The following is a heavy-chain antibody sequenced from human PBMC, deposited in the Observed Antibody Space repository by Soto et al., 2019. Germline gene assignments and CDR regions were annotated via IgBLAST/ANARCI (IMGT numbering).Heavy chain of an antibody. CDR3: ARGRGYSYGLDP. Sequence: QVQLQESGPGLVKPSQTLSLTCTVSGDSISSNNNYWSWIRQPPGEGLEWIGFISYCGTTSYSPSLKSRVAISLDTSKNQFSLSLSSVTAADTAVYYCARGRGYSYGLDPWGQGTLVTVSS. V-gene: IGHV4-30-4*01. D-gene: IGHD5-18*01. CDR2: ISYCGTT. CDR1: GDSISSNNNY. J-gene: IGHJ5*02.